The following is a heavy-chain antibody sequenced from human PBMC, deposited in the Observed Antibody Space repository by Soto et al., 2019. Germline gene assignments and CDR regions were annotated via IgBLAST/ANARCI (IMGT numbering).Heavy chain of an antibody. Sequence: SVKVSCKASGGTFSSYAISWVRQAPGQGLEWMGGIIPIFGTANYAQKFQGRVTITADESTSTAYMELSSLRSEDTAVYYCASDLAYYGGDCSGYGMDVWGQGTTVTVSS. CDR1: GGTFSSYA. V-gene: IGHV1-69*13. CDR2: IIPIFGTA. CDR3: ASDLAYYGGDCSGYGMDV. J-gene: IGHJ6*02. D-gene: IGHD2-21*02.